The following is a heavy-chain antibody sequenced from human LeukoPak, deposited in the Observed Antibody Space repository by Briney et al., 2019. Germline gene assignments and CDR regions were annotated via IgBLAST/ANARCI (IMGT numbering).Heavy chain of an antibody. CDR1: GFTFSGSA. CDR2: IRSKANSYAT. J-gene: IGHJ3*02. CDR3: TRQYGDYAISSSSAFDI. V-gene: IGHV3-73*01. Sequence: SGGPLRLSCAASGFTFSGSAMHWVRQASGKGLEWVGRIRSKANSYATAYAASVKGRFTISRDDSKNTAYLQMNSLKTEDTAVYYCTRQYGDYAISSSSAFDIWGQGTMVTVSS. D-gene: IGHD4-17*01.